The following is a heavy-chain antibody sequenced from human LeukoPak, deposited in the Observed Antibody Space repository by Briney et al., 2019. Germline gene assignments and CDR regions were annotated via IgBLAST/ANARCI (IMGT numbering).Heavy chain of an antibody. V-gene: IGHV1-69*13. CDR3: ARGVRPLAPIAARYYYGMDV. J-gene: IGHJ6*02. CDR2: IIPIFGTA. CDR1: GGTFISYA. Sequence: GASVEVSCKASGGTFISYAISWVRQAPGQGLEWMGGIIPIFGTANYAQKFQGRVTITADESTSTAYMELSSLRSEDTAVYYCARGVRPLAPIAARYYYGMDVWGQGTTVTVSS. D-gene: IGHD6-6*01.